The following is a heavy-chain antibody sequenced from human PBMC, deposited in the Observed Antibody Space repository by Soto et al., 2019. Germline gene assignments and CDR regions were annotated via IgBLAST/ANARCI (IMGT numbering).Heavy chain of an antibody. D-gene: IGHD1-1*01. CDR2: IVPMSGGP. V-gene: IGHV1-69*01. Sequence: QVQLVQSAAEVKKPGSSVKISCKASGDTFINYSFSWMRQAPGKGLEWMGGIVPMSGGPNSAEKFHDRLTITADRSTGTVTMQLSRLTSDDTAVYYCARVGIRLIPADLGGGYNLQGVAVWGQGTKVTVS. CDR3: ARVGIRLIPADLGGGYNLQGVAV. J-gene: IGHJ6*02. CDR1: GDTFINYS.